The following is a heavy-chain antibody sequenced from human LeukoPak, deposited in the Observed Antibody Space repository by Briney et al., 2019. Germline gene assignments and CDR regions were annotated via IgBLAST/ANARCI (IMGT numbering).Heavy chain of an antibody. V-gene: IGHV3-7*01. CDR1: GFTFTSYW. D-gene: IGHD6-19*01. J-gene: IGHJ5*02. Sequence: GGSLRLSCVASGFTFTSYWMSWVRQAPGKGLEWVANIKQDGSEKYYLDSLEGRFTISRDNAKDSVYLQINRLRAEDTAVYYCARRGTIAVPVFWFDPWGQGTLVIVSS. CDR3: ARRGTIAVPVFWFDP. CDR2: IKQDGSEK.